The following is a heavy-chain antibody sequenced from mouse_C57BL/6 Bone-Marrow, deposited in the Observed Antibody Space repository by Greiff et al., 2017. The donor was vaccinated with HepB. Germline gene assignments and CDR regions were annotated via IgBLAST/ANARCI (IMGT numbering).Heavy chain of an antibody. CDR2: ISDGGSYT. Sequence: EVHLVESGGGLVKPGGSLKHSCATSGFTFRSYAMSWVRQTPEKRLEWVATISDGGSYTYYPDNVKGRFTITRDNAKNNLYLQMSHLKSEDTARYYCSRYRNDGYYVGYAMDYCGEVTSFTVSS. V-gene: IGHV5-4*01. CDR1: GFTFRSYA. J-gene: IGHJ4*01. D-gene: IGHD2-3*01. CDR3: SRYRNDGYYVGYAMDY.